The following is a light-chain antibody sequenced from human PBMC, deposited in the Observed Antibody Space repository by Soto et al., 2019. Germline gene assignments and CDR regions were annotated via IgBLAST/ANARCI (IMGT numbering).Light chain of an antibody. CDR1: SSNLGANYD. V-gene: IGLV1-40*01. Sequence: QSAVTQPPSVSGAAGQRVTISCTGSSSNLGANYDVHWYQQFPGTAPKLLIYGNNNRPSGVPDRFSGSKSGTSASLAITGLQAEDEADYYCQSFDTRLNSVVFGGGTKLTVL. CDR3: QSFDTRLNSVV. CDR2: GNN. J-gene: IGLJ2*01.